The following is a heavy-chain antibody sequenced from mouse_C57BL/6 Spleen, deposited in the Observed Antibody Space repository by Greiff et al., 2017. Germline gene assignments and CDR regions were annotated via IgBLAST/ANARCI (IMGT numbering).Heavy chain of an antibody. CDR3: ARGLTTVNAMDY. D-gene: IGHD1-1*01. CDR2: IYPGSGNT. V-gene: IGHV1-76*01. Sequence: LVESGAELVRPGASVKLSCKASGYTFTDYYINWVKQRPGQGLEWIARIYPGSGNTYYNEKFKGKATLTAEKSSSTAYMQLSSLTSEDSAVYFCARGLTTVNAMDYWGQGTSVTVSS. CDR1: GYTFTDYY. J-gene: IGHJ4*01.